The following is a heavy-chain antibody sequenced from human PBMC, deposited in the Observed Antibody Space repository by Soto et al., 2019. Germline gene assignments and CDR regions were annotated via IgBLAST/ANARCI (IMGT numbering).Heavy chain of an antibody. V-gene: IGHV3-23*01. CDR2: ISGSGGST. J-gene: IGHJ6*03. Sequence: EVQLLESGGGLVQPGGSLRLSCAASGFTFSSYAMSWVRQAPGKGLEWVSAISGSGGSTYYADSVKGRFTISRDNSKNTLYLQMNSLRAEDTAVYYCAKPGCSGGSCREKFYYYYYYIDVWGKGTTVTVSS. CDR3: AKPGCSGGSCREKFYYYYYYIDV. D-gene: IGHD2-15*01. CDR1: GFTFSSYA.